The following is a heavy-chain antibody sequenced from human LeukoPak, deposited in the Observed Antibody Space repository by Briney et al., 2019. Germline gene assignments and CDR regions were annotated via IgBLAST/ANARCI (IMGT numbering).Heavy chain of an antibody. CDR1: GYTFTGYY. CDR2: INPNSGGT. Sequence: ASVKVSCTASGYTFTGYYMHWVRQAPGQGLEWMGWINPNSGGTNYAQKFQGWVTMTRDTSISTAYMELSRLRSDDTAVYYCASSGSYTDYYYGMDVWGQGTTVTVSS. D-gene: IGHD1-26*01. CDR3: ASSGSYTDYYYGMDV. V-gene: IGHV1-2*04. J-gene: IGHJ6*02.